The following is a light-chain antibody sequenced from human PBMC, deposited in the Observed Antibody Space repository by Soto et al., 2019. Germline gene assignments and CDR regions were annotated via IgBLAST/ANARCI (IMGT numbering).Light chain of an antibody. Sequence: QSALTQPPSVSRSPGQSVTISCTGTSSDVGSYNRLSWYQQPPGTAPKLIMYEANTRPSGVPDRFSGSKSGSTASLTISGLQAEDEADYYCSLYISGSTYVFGTGTKVTVL. CDR3: SLYISGSTYV. J-gene: IGLJ1*01. CDR1: SSDVGSYNR. V-gene: IGLV2-18*01. CDR2: EAN.